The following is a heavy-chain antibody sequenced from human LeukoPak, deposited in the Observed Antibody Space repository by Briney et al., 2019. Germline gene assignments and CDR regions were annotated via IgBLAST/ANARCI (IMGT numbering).Heavy chain of an antibody. V-gene: IGHV3-21*01. J-gene: IGHJ4*02. CDR3: ARDRPTGASRLFVVR. CDR1: GFIFSTYS. D-gene: IGHD3-3*01. Sequence: GGSLRLSCAASGFIFSTYSMTWVRQAPGKGLEWVSSMSSGGTYIYYADSVRGRFTISRDDAKNSLSLVMKSLRAEDTAVYYCARDRPTGASRLFVVRWGQGTLVTVSS. CDR2: MSSGGTYI.